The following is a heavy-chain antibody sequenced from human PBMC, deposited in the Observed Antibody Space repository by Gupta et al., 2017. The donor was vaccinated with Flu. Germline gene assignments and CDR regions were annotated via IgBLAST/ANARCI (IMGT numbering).Heavy chain of an antibody. CDR2: IYPGGGSP. J-gene: IGHJ6*02. D-gene: IGHD1-7*01. Sequence: QVQLVQSGAEVKMPGASVKVSCKASGYMFTTYYLHWLRQAPGQGLEWMGIIYPGGGSPTYAQKFQGRVTMTRDTSTSTVYMELSSLRSEDTAVYYCARKLGGYYGMDVWGQGTTVTVSS. CDR1: GYMFTTYY. V-gene: IGHV1-46*01. CDR3: ARKLGGYYGMDV.